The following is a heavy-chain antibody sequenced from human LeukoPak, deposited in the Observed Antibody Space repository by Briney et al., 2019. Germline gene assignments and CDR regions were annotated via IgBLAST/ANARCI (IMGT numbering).Heavy chain of an antibody. CDR1: GYTFTSYG. Sequence: ASVKVSCKASGYTFTSYGISWVRQAPGQGLEWMGWISAYNGNTNYAQKLQGRVTMTTDTSTSTAYMELRSLRSDDTAVYYCARGDMVRGVIMYDAFDIWGQGTMVTVSS. V-gene: IGHV1-18*01. CDR2: ISAYNGNT. J-gene: IGHJ3*02. CDR3: ARGDMVRGVIMYDAFDI. D-gene: IGHD3-10*01.